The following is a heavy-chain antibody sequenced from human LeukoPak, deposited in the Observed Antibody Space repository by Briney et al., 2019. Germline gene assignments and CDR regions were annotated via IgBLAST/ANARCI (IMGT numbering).Heavy chain of an antibody. CDR3: ARHPLAAAGFDY. CDR2: IYYSGST. CDR1: GGSISSSSYY. J-gene: IGHJ4*02. D-gene: IGHD6-13*01. Sequence: SETLSLTCTVSGGSISSSSYYWGLIRQPPGKWLEWIGSIYYSGSTYYNPSLKSRVTISVDTSKNQFSLKLSSVTAADTAVYYCARHPLAAAGFDYWGQGTLVTVSS. V-gene: IGHV4-39*01.